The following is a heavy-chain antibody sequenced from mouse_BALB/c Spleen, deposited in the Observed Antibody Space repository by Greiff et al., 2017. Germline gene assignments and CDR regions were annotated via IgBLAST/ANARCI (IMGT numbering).Heavy chain of an antibody. CDR3: ARPIPYYGSCYNYAMDY. J-gene: IGHJ4*01. CDR2: ISTYNGNT. V-gene: IGHV1S137*01. CDR1: GYTFTDYA. Sequence: VQLQQSGPEVVRPGVSVKMSCKGSGYTFTDYAMHWVKQSHAKSLEWIGVISTYNGNTNYNQKFKGKATMTVDKSSSTAYMELARLTSEDSAIYYGARPIPYYGSCYNYAMDYWGQGTSVTVSA. D-gene: IGHD1-1*01.